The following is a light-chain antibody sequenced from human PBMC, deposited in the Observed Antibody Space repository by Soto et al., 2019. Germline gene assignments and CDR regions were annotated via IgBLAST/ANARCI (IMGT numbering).Light chain of an antibody. CDR3: QQYHKWPPIT. CDR1: QSVSSN. Sequence: EIVLTQSPATLSLSPGERATLSCRASQSVSSNYLAWYQQKPGQAPTLLIYDASTRASGVPARFSGSGSGTEFTLTINSLQSEDFAVYYCQQYHKWPPITFGQGTRLEI. J-gene: IGKJ5*01. V-gene: IGKV3-15*01. CDR2: DAS.